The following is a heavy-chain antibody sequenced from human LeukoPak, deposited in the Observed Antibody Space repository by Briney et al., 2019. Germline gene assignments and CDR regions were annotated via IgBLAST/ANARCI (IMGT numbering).Heavy chain of an antibody. V-gene: IGHV4-39*07. CDR2: IYHSGST. D-gene: IGHD2-21*02. Sequence: SETLSLTCTVSGGSISSGSYYWSWLRQPPGKGLEWIGSIYHSGSTDYNPSLKSRVTISVDTSKNQFSLKLRSVTAADTAVYYCARDQAYCGGDCYFDFWGQGTLVTVSS. J-gene: IGHJ4*02. CDR3: ARDQAYCGGDCYFDF. CDR1: GGSISSGSYY.